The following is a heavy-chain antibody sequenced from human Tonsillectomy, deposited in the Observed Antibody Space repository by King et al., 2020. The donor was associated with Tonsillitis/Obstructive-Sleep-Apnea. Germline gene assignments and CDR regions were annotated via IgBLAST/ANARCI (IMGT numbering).Heavy chain of an antibody. CDR3: ARETVYFDY. CDR2: ISYDGSNK. CDR1: GFTFSSYA. Sequence: MQLVESGGGVVQPGRSLRLSCAASGFTFSSYAMHWVRQAPGKGLAGVAVISYDGSNKYYADSVKGRFNISRDNSKNTLYLQMNSLRAEDTSVYYCARETVYFDYWGQGTLVTVSS. J-gene: IGHJ4*02. V-gene: IGHV3-30*04. D-gene: IGHD1-14*01.